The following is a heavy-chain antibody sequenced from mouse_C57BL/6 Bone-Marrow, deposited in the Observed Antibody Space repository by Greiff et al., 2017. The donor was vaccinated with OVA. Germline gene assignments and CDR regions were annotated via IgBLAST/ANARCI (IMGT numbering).Heavy chain of an antibody. CDR2: ISGGGGNT. CDR1: GFTFSSYT. D-gene: IGHD2-4*01. V-gene: IGHV5-9*01. J-gene: IGHJ2*01. Sequence: EVQLVESGGGLVKPGGSLKLSCTASGFTFSSYTMSWVRQTPEQRLEWVATISGGGGNTYYPESVKGRFTISRDNANNTLYLQMSSLMSEETALYYCARQYYDGYYFDYWGQGTTLTVSS. CDR3: ARQYYDGYYFDY.